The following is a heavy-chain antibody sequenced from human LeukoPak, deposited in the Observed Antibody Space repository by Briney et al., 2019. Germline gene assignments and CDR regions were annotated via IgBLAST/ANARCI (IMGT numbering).Heavy chain of an antibody. D-gene: IGHD2-15*01. J-gene: IGHJ5*02. V-gene: IGHV4-31*11. Sequence: PSETLSLTCAVYGGSFSGYYWSWIRQHPGKGLEWIGYIYYSGGTYYNPSLKSRVTISVDTSKNQFSLKLSSVTAADTAVYYCARASRSSVWFDPWGQGTLVTVSS. CDR3: ARASRSSVWFDP. CDR2: IYYSGGT. CDR1: GGSFSGYY.